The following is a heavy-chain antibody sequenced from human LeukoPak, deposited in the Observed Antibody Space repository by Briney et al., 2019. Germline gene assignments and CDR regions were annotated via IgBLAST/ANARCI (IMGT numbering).Heavy chain of an antibody. CDR1: GFTVSSNY. CDR3: AKSHASIWNVYDY. CDR2: IYSDDST. J-gene: IGHJ4*02. D-gene: IGHD1-1*01. Sequence: PGGSLRLSCAASGFTVSSNYMSWVRQAPGKGLEWVSVIYSDDSTYYADSVKGRFTISRHNSKNTLYLQMNSLRAEDTAVYYCAKSHASIWNVYDYWGQGTLVTVSS. V-gene: IGHV3-53*04.